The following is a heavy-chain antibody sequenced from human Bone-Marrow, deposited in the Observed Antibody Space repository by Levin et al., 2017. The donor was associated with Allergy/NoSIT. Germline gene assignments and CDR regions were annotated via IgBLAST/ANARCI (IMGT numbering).Heavy chain of an antibody. V-gene: IGHV2-5*02. J-gene: IGHJ4*02. CDR1: GFSLTTTGVG. CDR3: AHRQSTGPFES. Sequence: KESGPTLVKPTQTLTLTCTFSGFSLTTTGVGVGWIRQPPGKALEWLALMNWDDDKRYSPSLKSRLTIIKDTSKNQVVLTMTNMDPVDTATYYCAHRQSTGPFESWGQGTLVTVSS. CDR2: MNWDDDK. D-gene: IGHD2-8*02.